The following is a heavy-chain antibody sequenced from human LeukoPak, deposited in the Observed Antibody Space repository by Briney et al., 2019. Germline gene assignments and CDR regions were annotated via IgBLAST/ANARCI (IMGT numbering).Heavy chain of an antibody. Sequence: ASVKVSCKASGYTFTGYYMHWVRQAPGQGLEWMGWINPNSGGTNYAQKFQGRVTMTRDTSISTAYMELSRLRSDDTAVYYCARDMEQSPDYYYYYGMDVWGQGTTVTVSS. CDR3: ARDMEQSPDYYYYYGMDV. CDR1: GYTFTGYY. J-gene: IGHJ6*02. V-gene: IGHV1-2*02. CDR2: INPNSGGT. D-gene: IGHD6-19*01.